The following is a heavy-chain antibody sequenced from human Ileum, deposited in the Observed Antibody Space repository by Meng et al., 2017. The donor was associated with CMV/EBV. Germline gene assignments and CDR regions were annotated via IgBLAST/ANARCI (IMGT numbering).Heavy chain of an antibody. J-gene: IGHJ6*02. V-gene: IGHV1-2*02. CDR1: GYTFTGYY. D-gene: IGHD3-3*01. Sequence: ASVKVSCKASGYTFTGYYLHWVRQAPGQGLEWMGWINPNSGDTKYAQKFQGRVTMTRDTSISTAYMELSSLRSDDTAVYYCARDRRLRFLEWKNNYYYYYGMDVWGQGTTVTVSS. CDR3: ARDRRLRFLEWKNNYYYYYGMDV. CDR2: INPNSGDT.